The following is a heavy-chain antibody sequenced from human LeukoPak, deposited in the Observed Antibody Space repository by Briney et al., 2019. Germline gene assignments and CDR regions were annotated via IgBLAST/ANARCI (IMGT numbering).Heavy chain of an antibody. J-gene: IGHJ5*02. CDR3: ARHVVGTTEFDP. D-gene: IGHD1-26*01. CDR2: IYYSGST. Sequence: PSETLSLTCTVSGGSISSGGYYWSWIRQHPGKGLEWIGYIYYSGSTYYNPSLKSRVTISVDTSKNQFSLKLSSVTAADTAVYYCARHVVGTTEFDPWGQGTLVTVSS. CDR1: GGSISSGGYY. V-gene: IGHV4-31*03.